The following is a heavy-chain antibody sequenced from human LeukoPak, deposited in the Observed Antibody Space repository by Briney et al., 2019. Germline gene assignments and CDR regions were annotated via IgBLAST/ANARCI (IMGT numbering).Heavy chain of an antibody. V-gene: IGHV3-13*01. CDR3: ARGLIAYCGGDCPVWFDP. D-gene: IGHD2-21*02. CDR1: GFTFSSYD. CDR2: VGTAGDT. Sequence: PGGSLRLSCAASGFTFSSYDMHWVRQATGKGLEWVSAVGTAGDTYYPGSVKGRFTISRENAKNSLYLQMNSLRAGDTAVYYCARGLIAYCGGDCPVWFDPWGQGTLVTVSS. J-gene: IGHJ5*02.